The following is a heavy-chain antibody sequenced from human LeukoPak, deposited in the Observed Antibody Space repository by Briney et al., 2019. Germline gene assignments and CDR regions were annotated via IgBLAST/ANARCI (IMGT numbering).Heavy chain of an antibody. Sequence: GGSLRLSCAASGFTFSSYAMSWVRQAPGKGLEWVSAISGNSGSTYYADSVKGRFTISRDNSKNTLYLRMNSLRAEDTAVYYCAKEAFAVVPAAKSDYWGQGTLVTVSS. D-gene: IGHD2-2*01. V-gene: IGHV3-23*01. CDR1: GFTFSSYA. J-gene: IGHJ4*02. CDR3: AKEAFAVVPAAKSDY. CDR2: ISGNSGST.